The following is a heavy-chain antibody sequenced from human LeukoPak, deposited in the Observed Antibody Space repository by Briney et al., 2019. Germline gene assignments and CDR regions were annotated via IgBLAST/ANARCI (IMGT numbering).Heavy chain of an antibody. CDR3: ARHYGP. D-gene: IGHD3-16*01. CDR1: GGSFSGYY. V-gene: IGHV4-34*01. CDR2: IYHSGST. Sequence: SSETLSLTCAVYGGSFSGYYWSWIRQPPGKGLEWIGEIYHSGSTNYNPSLKSRVTISVDKSKNQFSLKLNSVTAADTAVYYCARHYGPWGQGTLVTVSS. J-gene: IGHJ5*02.